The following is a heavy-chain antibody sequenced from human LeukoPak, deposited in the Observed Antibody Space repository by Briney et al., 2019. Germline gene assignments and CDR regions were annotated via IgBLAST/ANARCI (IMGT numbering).Heavy chain of an antibody. Sequence: PGGSLRLSCAASGFTFSSYDMSWVRQAPGKGLEWVSGLSGSGGGTYYADSVKGRFTISRDNSKNTLFLQMNSLRAEDTAVYYCAKPNSGYFHWYFDLWGRGTLVTVSS. V-gene: IGHV3-23*01. CDR2: LSGSGGGT. J-gene: IGHJ2*01. D-gene: IGHD3-22*01. CDR1: GFTFSSYD. CDR3: AKPNSGYFHWYFDL.